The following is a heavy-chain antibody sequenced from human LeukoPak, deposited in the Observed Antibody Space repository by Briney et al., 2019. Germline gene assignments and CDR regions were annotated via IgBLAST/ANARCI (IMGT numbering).Heavy chain of an antibody. CDR2: IYYSGST. V-gene: IGHV4-59*01. CDR3: ARDSSSGDAFDI. Sequence: RPSETLSLTCTVSGGSISSYYWSWIRQPPGKGLEWIGYIYYSGSTNYNPSLKSRVTISVDTFKNQFSLKLSSVTAADTAVYYCARDSSSGDAFDIWGQGTMVTVSS. CDR1: GGSISSYY. D-gene: IGHD3-22*01. J-gene: IGHJ3*02.